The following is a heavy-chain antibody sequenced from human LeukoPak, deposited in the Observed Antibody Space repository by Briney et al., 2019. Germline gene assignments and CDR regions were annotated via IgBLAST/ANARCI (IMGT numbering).Heavy chain of an antibody. J-gene: IGHJ5*02. D-gene: IGHD2-2*01. V-gene: IGHV4-30-4*01. CDR1: GGSISSGDYY. Sequence: SETLSLTCTVSGGSISSGDYYWSWIRQPPGKGLEWIGYIYYSGSTYYNPSLKSRVTISVDTSKNQFSLQLSSVTAADTAVYYCARVVPAASNWFDPWGQGTLVTVSS. CDR3: ARVVPAASNWFDP. CDR2: IYYSGST.